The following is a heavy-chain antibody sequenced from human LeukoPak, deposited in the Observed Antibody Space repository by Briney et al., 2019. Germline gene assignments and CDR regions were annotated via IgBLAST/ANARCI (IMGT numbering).Heavy chain of an antibody. CDR1: GFTFSSYG. CDR2: IRYDGSNK. J-gene: IGHJ3*02. Sequence: GGSLRLSCAASGFTFSSYGMHWVRQAPGKGLEWVAFIRYDGSNKYYADSVKGRFTISRDNSKNTPYLQMNSLRAEDTAVYYCAKDRTVGATSDAFDIWGQGTMVTVSS. CDR3: AKDRTVGATSDAFDI. V-gene: IGHV3-30*02. D-gene: IGHD1-26*01.